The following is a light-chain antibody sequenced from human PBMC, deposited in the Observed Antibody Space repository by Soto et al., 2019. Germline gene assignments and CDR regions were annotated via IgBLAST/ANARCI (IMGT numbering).Light chain of an antibody. V-gene: IGLV1-36*01. Sequence: QSVLTQPPSVSEAPRQRVSISCSGSKSNVGDNAVNWYQQLPGKAPKLLIYYDDLRPSGVSGRFSGSKSGTSASLAISGVQSEDEADYYCAAWDDSLNGVVFGGGTKLTAL. CDR2: YDD. CDR3: AAWDDSLNGVV. CDR1: KSNVGDNA. J-gene: IGLJ2*01.